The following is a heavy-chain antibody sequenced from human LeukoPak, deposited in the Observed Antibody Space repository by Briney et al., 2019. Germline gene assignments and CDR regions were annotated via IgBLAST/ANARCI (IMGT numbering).Heavy chain of an antibody. CDR1: GGSISSYC. J-gene: IGHJ4*02. CDR3: AREGSIAVAGTV. V-gene: IGHV4-59*01. Sequence: SETLSLTCTVSGGSISSYCWSWIRQPPGKGLEWIGYIYYSGSTNYNPSLKSRVTISVDTSKNQFSLKLSSVTAADTAVYYCAREGSIAVAGTVWGQGTLVTVSS. CDR2: IYYSGST. D-gene: IGHD6-19*01.